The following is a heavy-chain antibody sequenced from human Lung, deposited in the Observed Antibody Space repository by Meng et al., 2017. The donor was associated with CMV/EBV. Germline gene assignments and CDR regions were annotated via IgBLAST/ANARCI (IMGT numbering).Heavy chain of an antibody. J-gene: IGHJ6*01. V-gene: IGHV4-59*01. D-gene: IGHD1-1*01. CDR2: IYYTWST. Sequence: SXTLSLXCAVSCGSISGYDWSWIRQPPWKGLESIGYIYYTWSTNYNPSLKSRVIISLDTSKNQFSLKLPTVTAADTDVYYCARATGGNGLAAYYYYGLDVWXQGNXV. CDR1: CGSISGYD. CDR3: ARATGGNGLAAYYYYGLDV.